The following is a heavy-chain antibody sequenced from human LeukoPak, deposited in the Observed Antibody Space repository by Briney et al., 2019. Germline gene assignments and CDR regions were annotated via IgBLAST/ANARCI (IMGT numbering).Heavy chain of an antibody. V-gene: IGHV3-66*02. CDR3: ATDKLGSGYASDFDY. Sequence: PGGSLRLSCAGSGFSVSSNYVNWVRQAPGKGLEWVSAIYTGGTTYYADSVKGRFTISRDNSKNTLYLEMNSLRAEDTAVYYCATDKLGSGYASDFDYWGQGTLVTVSS. J-gene: IGHJ4*02. CDR2: IYTGGTT. D-gene: IGHD2-15*01. CDR1: GFSVSSNY.